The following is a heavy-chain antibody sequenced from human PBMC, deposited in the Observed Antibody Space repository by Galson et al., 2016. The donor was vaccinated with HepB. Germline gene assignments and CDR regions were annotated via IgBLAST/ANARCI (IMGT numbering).Heavy chain of an antibody. V-gene: IGHV3-30*03. J-gene: IGHJ5*02. CDR3: ARSRLAAAFDP. Sequence: SLRLSCAASGFSFSTYGMHWVRQAPGKGPEWVASISYDGSTKWYANSVRGRFTMSRDNSMNTLFLQMSSLRAEDTAVYYCARSRLAAAFDPWGQGTLVTVSS. CDR2: ISYDGSTK. CDR1: GFSFSTYG. D-gene: IGHD6-13*01.